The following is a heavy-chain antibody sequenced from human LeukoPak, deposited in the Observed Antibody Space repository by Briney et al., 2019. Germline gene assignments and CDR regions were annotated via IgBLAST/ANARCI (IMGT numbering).Heavy chain of an antibody. V-gene: IGHV4-31*03. Sequence: SSETLSLTCTVSGGSISSGGYHWSWIRQHPGKGLEWIGYVYTSGSAVYNPSLESRISISLDTSKNHFSLELSSVTDADTAVYFCAAYPGGAGGLSYWGQGTLVTVSS. CDR1: GGSISSGGYH. CDR2: VYTSGSA. J-gene: IGHJ4*02. CDR3: AAYPGGAGGLSY. D-gene: IGHD2-15*01.